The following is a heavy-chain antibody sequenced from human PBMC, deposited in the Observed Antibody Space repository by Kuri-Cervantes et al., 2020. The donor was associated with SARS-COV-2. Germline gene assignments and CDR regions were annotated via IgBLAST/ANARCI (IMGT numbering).Heavy chain of an antibody. D-gene: IGHD3/OR15-3a*01. CDR1: GFTFSAYS. J-gene: IGHJ4*02. Sequence: GESLKISCEASGFTFSAYSMNWVRQAPGKGLQWVASISSSGSYIHYADSVRGRFTISRDNAKDSVYLQMNSLRADDTAVYYCAKLALWTGDHNGKFDFWGQGTLVTVSS. CDR3: AKLALWTGDHNGKFDF. V-gene: IGHV3-21*01. CDR2: ISSSGSYI.